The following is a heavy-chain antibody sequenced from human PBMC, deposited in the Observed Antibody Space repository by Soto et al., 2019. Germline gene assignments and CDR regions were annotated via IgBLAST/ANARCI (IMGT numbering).Heavy chain of an antibody. CDR2: IWYDGSNK. CDR1: GFTLRLHA. CDR3: ARDGQQLTPYALDV. D-gene: IGHD6-13*01. J-gene: IGHJ6*02. Sequence: QVQLVESGGGVIQPGRSLRLSCAASGFTLRLHAMHWVRQAPGKGLEWVAQIWYDGSNKYYTDSVKGRFTVSRDDFKNTVFLQRDSLRAEDTAVYYCARDGQQLTPYALDVWGQGTTVIVSS. V-gene: IGHV3-33*08.